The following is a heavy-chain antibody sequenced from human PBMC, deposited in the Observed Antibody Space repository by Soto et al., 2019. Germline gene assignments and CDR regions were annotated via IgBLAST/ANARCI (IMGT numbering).Heavy chain of an antibody. D-gene: IGHD6-13*01. J-gene: IGHJ3*02. CDR3: ARERLVAEAGNGAFDI. V-gene: IGHV5-10-1*01. CDR1: GYSFTSYW. CDR2: IDPSDSYT. Sequence: GESLKISCKGSGYSFTSYWISWVRQMPGKGLEWMGRIDPSDSYTNYSPSFQGHVTISADKSISTAYLQWSSLKASDTAMYYCARERLVAEAGNGAFDIWGQGTMVTVSS.